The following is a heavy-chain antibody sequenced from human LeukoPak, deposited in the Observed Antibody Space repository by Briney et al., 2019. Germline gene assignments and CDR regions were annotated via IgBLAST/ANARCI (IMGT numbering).Heavy chain of an antibody. Sequence: PSGTLSLTCAVSGGSISSDNWWSWVRQPPGKGLEWIGEIYHSGYTNYNPSLKSRVTISVDNSKNQFSLKVNSVTAADTGVYSCARNGYYSIDLWGQGTLVTVSS. V-gene: IGHV4-4*02. CDR1: GGSISSDNW. CDR3: ARNGYYSIDL. CDR2: IYHSGYT. D-gene: IGHD3-22*01. J-gene: IGHJ5*02.